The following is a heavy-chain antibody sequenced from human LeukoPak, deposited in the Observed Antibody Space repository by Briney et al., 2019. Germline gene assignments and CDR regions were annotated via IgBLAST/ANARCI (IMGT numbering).Heavy chain of an antibody. J-gene: IGHJ4*02. Sequence: GGSLRLSCAASGFTFSSYWMSWVRQAPGKGLEWVANIKQDGSEKYYVDSVKGRFTISRDNAKNSLYLQMNSLRAEDTAVYYCARGGAVAAPSSGLFDYWGQGTLVTVSS. D-gene: IGHD6-13*01. CDR1: GFTFSSYW. CDR3: ARGGAVAAPSSGLFDY. V-gene: IGHV3-7*01. CDR2: IKQDGSEK.